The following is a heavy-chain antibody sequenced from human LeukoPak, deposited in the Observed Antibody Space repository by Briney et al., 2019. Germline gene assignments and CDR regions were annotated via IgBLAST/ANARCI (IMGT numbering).Heavy chain of an antibody. D-gene: IGHD3-22*01. CDR3: ARSGIVVVTPPYYYYYYMDV. J-gene: IGHJ6*03. Sequence: PSETLSLTCTVSGGSISSSSYYWGWLRQPPGKGLEWIGSIYYSESTYYNPSLKSRVTISVDTSKNQFSLKLSSVTAADTAVYYCARSGIVVVTPPYYYYYYMDVWGKGTTVTVSS. CDR1: GGSISSSSYY. V-gene: IGHV4-39*07. CDR2: IYYSEST.